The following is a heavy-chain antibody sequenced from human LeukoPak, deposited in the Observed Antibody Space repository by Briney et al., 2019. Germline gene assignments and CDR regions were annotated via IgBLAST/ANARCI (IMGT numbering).Heavy chain of an antibody. CDR1: TYSLSSYW. CDR3: ARLESVAGNNWLDP. Sequence: GESLKISCGHGTYSLSSYWITWVRQVPGKGLEWMGRIDLSDSYTNYSLSFQGHVTISADKSFGTAYLQWSSLKASDTAIYYCARLESVAGNNWLDPWGQGTLVTVSS. D-gene: IGHD6-19*01. J-gene: IGHJ5*02. CDR2: IDLSDSYT. V-gene: IGHV5-10-1*01.